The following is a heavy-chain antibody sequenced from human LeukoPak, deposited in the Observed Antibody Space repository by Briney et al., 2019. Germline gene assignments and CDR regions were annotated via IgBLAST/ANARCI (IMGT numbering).Heavy chain of an antibody. V-gene: IGHV4-39*07. CDR2: IYYSGST. CDR3: ARAMDSGSYWGVDY. J-gene: IGHJ4*02. Sequence: SETLSLTCSVSGDSINNANYYWGWIRQPPGKGLEWIGSIYYSGSTYYNPSLKSRITISVDTSKNQFSLKLSSVTAADTAVYYCARAMDSGSYWGVDYWGQGTLVTVSS. CDR1: GDSINNANYY. D-gene: IGHD1-26*01.